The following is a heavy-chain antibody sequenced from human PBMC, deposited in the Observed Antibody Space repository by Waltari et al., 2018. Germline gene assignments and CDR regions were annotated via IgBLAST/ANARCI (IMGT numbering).Heavy chain of an antibody. J-gene: IGHJ3*01. CDR3: ARDIAFGGVIVMNEAFDF. D-gene: IGHD3-16*02. Sequence: QLYLVESGGGVVQLGRSLRLSCAASVFTFSRYGLHWVRQPPGKWVQWVSVISSTGSNTYYAESVRGRFTISRDNSKNILYLQMNSLRAEDTAVYYCARDIAFGGVIVMNEAFDFRGRGTTVTVSP. V-gene: IGHV3-33*01. CDR2: ISSTGSNT. CDR1: VFTFSRYG.